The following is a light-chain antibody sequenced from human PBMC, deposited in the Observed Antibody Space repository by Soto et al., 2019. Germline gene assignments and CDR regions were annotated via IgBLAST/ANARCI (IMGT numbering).Light chain of an antibody. CDR2: GAS. CDR3: QQYNNWLPIT. V-gene: IGKV3-15*01. Sequence: EIVMTQSPATLSVSPGERATLSCRASQSVSSNLAWYQQKPGQAPRLLIYGASTRATGSPARFSSSGSVTEFTLTISSLQSEDFAVYYGQQYNNWLPITFGQGTRLEIK. CDR1: QSVSSN. J-gene: IGKJ5*01.